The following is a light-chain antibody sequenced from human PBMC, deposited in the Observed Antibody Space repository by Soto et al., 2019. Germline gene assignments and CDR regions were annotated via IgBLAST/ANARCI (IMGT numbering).Light chain of an antibody. J-gene: IGLJ2*01. CDR3: STWDDSLRGLV. CDR1: SSNIGGNS. V-gene: IGLV1-44*01. Sequence: QSVLTQPPSASGAPGQGISISCSGSSSNIGGNSVSWYRQFPGTAPKLLIFSNHQRPSGVPDRFSGSKSGTSASLAISGLQSEDEADYYCSTWDDSLRGLVFGGGTKVTVL. CDR2: SNH.